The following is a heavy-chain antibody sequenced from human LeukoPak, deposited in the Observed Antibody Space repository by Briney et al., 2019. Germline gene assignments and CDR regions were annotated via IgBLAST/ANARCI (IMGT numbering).Heavy chain of an antibody. V-gene: IGHV3-74*01. CDR3: ARGRDGYNYRYSDY. Sequence: QPGGSLRLSCAASGFTFSSYAMNWVRQAPGKGLVWVSRIDSDGSTTNYADSVKGRFTISRDNAKNTLYLQVNSLRAEDTAVYYCARGRDGYNYRYSDYWGQGTLVTVSS. CDR1: GFTFSSYA. D-gene: IGHD5-24*01. CDR2: IDSDGSTT. J-gene: IGHJ4*02.